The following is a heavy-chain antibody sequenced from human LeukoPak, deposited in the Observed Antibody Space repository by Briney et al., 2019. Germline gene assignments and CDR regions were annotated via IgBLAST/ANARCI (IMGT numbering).Heavy chain of an antibody. CDR1: GYTFTSYY. V-gene: IGHV1-46*01. CDR2: INPSGGST. D-gene: IGHD6-13*01. CDR3: ARTYSSSDEFDY. Sequence: ASVKVSCKASGYTFTSYYIHWVRQAPGQGLEWMGIINPSGGSTTYAQKFQGRVAMTRDTSTSRVYMGVSSLRSEDTAVYYCARTYSSSDEFDYWGQGTLVTVSS. J-gene: IGHJ4*02.